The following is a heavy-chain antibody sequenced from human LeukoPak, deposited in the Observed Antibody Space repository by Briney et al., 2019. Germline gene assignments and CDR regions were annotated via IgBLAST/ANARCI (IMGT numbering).Heavy chain of an antibody. CDR1: GGSISSGDYY. J-gene: IGHJ3*02. CDR2: IYYSGST. CDR3: ARAPELGTAFDI. Sequence: PSETLSLTCTVSGGSISSGDYYWSWIRQPPGKGLEWIGYIYYSGSTYYNPSLKSRVTISVDTSKNQFSLKLSSVTAADTAVYYCARAPELGTAFDIWGQGTMVTVS. D-gene: IGHD7-27*01. V-gene: IGHV4-30-4*01.